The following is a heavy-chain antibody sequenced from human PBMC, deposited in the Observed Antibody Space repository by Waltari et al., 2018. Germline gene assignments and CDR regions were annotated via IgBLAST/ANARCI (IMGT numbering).Heavy chain of an antibody. CDR3: ARDNNGYDRYFDY. CDR1: GFTFSSYE. D-gene: IGHD5-12*01. V-gene: IGHV3-48*03. Sequence: LRLSCAASGFTFSSYEMNWVRQAPGKGLEWVSYISSSGSTIYYADSVKGRFTISRDNAKNSLYLQMHSLRADDTAVYYCARDNNGYDRYFDYWGQGTLVTVSS. CDR2: ISSSGSTI. J-gene: IGHJ4*02.